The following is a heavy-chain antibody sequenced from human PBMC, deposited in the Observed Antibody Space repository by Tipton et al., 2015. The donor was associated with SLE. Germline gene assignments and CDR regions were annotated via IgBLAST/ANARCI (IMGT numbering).Heavy chain of an antibody. J-gene: IGHJ5*02. Sequence: LRLSCTVSGGSISSHYWSWIRQPPGKGLEWIGYIYYSGSTNYNPSLKSRVTISVDTSKNQFSLKLSSVTAADTAVYYCARSYYDSSGYIPGFDPWGQGTLVTVSS. V-gene: IGHV4-59*11. CDR1: GGSISSHY. CDR3: ARSYYDSSGYIPGFDP. CDR2: IYYSGST. D-gene: IGHD3-22*01.